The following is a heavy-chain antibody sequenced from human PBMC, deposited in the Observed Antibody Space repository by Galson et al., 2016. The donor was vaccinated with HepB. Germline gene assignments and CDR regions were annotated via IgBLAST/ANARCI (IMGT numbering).Heavy chain of an antibody. CDR2: ISGYNGRA. V-gene: IGHV1-18*01. J-gene: IGHJ3*02. Sequence: SVKVSCKASGYSFNNYAITWVRQAPGQGLQWMGWISGYNGRAMYAQEFQDRVTLTIDTSTTTASMEVNRLTSDDTAMYYCARYLAAETTDAFDIWGQGTMVTVSS. CDR3: ARYLAAETTDAFDI. CDR1: GYSFNNYA. D-gene: IGHD6-13*01.